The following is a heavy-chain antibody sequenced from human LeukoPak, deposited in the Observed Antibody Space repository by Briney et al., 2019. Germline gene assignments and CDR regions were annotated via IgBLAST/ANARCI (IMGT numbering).Heavy chain of an antibody. V-gene: IGHV5-51*01. D-gene: IGHD5-12*01. CDR2: IYPGDSDT. J-gene: IGHJ4*02. Sequence: GESLKVSCKGSGYSFTSYWIGWVRQMPGKGLEWMGIIYPGDSDTRHSPSFHGQVTISADKSISTAYLQWSSLKASDTAMYYCARRSNGEWLRMSYDYWGQGTLVTVSS. CDR1: GYSFTSYW. CDR3: ARRSNGEWLRMSYDY.